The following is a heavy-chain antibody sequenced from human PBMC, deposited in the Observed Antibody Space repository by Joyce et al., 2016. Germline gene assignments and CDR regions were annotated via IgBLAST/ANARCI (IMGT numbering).Heavy chain of an antibody. Sequence: EVQLVESGGRLVHPGESLTLACEGSGFTFSSYWMSWVRQDPGKGLEWVANINQDGDQKFYLDSVKGRFAVSRDNSKKSLYLQMNNLRGDDTAVYYCTRGVAGGRGQGTLVTVSS. V-gene: IGHV3-7*03. D-gene: IGHD2-21*01. J-gene: IGHJ4*02. CDR3: TRGVAGG. CDR1: GFTFSSYW. CDR2: INQDGDQK.